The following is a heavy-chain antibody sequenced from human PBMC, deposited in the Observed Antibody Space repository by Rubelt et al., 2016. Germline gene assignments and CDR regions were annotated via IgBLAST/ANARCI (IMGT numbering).Heavy chain of an antibody. V-gene: IGHV4-39*01. Sequence: QLQLQESGPGLVKPSETLSLTCTVSGGSISSSSYYWGWIRQPPGKGLEWIGSIYYSGSTYYNPSPKVRVTVSVATSKNQFALKRSSVTAADTAVDYCARRRDRGTSFYYFDYWGQGTLVTVSS. CDR1: GGSISSSSYY. D-gene: IGHD2-2*01. CDR3: ARRRDRGTSFYYFDY. J-gene: IGHJ4*02. CDR2: IYYSGST.